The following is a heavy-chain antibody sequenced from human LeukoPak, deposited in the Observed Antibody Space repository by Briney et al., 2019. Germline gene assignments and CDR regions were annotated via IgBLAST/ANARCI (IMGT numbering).Heavy chain of an antibody. J-gene: IGHJ6*03. D-gene: IGHD2-8*02. V-gene: IGHV3-30*04. Sequence: PGGSLRLSCAASGFTFSSYAMHWVRQAPGKGLEWVAVISYDGSNKYYADSVKGRFTISRDNSKNTLYLQMNSLRAEDTAVYYCARDGTAHFLYYYYYMDVWGKGTTVTVSS. CDR1: GFTFSSYA. CDR2: ISYDGSNK. CDR3: ARDGTAHFLYYYYYMDV.